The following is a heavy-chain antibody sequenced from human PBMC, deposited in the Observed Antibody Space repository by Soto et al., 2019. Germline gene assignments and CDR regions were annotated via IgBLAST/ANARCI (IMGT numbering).Heavy chain of an antibody. CDR3: ARGRGYSGYDCDY. Sequence: GASVKVSCKTSGGTVSIYVIIWVRQASGQGLEWMGGIIPIFGTANYAQKFQGRVTITADESTSTAYMELSSLRSEDTAVYYCARGRGYSGYDCDYWGQGTLVTVSS. CDR1: GGTVSIYV. D-gene: IGHD5-12*01. J-gene: IGHJ4*02. V-gene: IGHV1-69*01. CDR2: IIPIFGTA.